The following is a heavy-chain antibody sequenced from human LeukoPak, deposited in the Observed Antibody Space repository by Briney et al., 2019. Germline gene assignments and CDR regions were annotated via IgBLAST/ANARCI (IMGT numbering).Heavy chain of an antibody. CDR3: ARDYYYGSGSYSSGPIYGMDV. J-gene: IGHJ6*02. D-gene: IGHD3-10*01. Sequence: GGSLRLSCAASGFTFSSYGRHWVRQAPGKGLEWVAVIWYDGSNKYYADSVKGRFTISRDNSKNTLYLQMNSLRAEDTAVYYCARDYYYGSGSYSSGPIYGMDVWGQGTTVTVSS. V-gene: IGHV3-33*01. CDR1: GFTFSSYG. CDR2: IWYDGSNK.